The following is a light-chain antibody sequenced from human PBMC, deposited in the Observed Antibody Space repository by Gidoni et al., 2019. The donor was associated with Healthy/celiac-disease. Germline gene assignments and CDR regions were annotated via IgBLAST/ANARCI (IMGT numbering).Light chain of an antibody. Sequence: DIVMTQSSDSLAVSLGERATINCKSSQSIPYSSNNKNYLAWYQQKPGQPPKLLMYWASTRESGVPDRFSGSGSGTDFTLTISSLQAEDVAVYYCQQYYSTPYTFGQGTKLQIK. CDR2: WAS. CDR3: QQYYSTPYT. V-gene: IGKV4-1*01. CDR1: QSIPYSSNNKNY. J-gene: IGKJ2*01.